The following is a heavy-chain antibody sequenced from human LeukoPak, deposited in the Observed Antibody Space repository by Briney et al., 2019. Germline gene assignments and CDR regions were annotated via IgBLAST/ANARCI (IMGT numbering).Heavy chain of an antibody. CDR3: ARGQWQPLVRDVLYYYYYYMDV. CDR2: IYYSWST. CDR1: GGSIISYY. D-gene: IGHD6-13*01. Sequence: PSEALFLTCTVSGGSIISYYWSWIRQPPGKGLEWIGYIYYSWSTNYNPSLKSRVTISVDTSKNQFSLKLSSVTAADTAVYYCARGQWQPLVRDVLYYYYYYMDVWGKGTTVTVSS. J-gene: IGHJ6*03. V-gene: IGHV4-59*01.